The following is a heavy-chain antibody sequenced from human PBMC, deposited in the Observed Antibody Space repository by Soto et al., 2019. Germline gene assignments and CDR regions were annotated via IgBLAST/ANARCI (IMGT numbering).Heavy chain of an antibody. CDR2: IIPILGIA. V-gene: IGHV1-69*02. J-gene: IGHJ6*02. CDR1: GGTFSSYT. CDR3: ARRPEGPTHNYYYGMAV. Sequence: SVKVSCKASGGTFSSYTISWVRQAPGQGLEWMGRIIPILGIANYAQKFQGRVTITADKSTSTAYMELSSLRSEDTAVYYCARRPEGPTHNYYYGMAVWGQGTTVTVSS.